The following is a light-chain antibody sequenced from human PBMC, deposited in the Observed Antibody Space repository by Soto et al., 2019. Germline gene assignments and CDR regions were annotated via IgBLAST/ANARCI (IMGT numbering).Light chain of an antibody. CDR3: QNYNSYSEA. V-gene: IGKV1-5*03. CDR1: QTISSW. CDR2: KES. J-gene: IGKJ1*01. Sequence: DIQMTRAPSTLSGSVGDRVTITCRASQTISSWVAWYQQKPGKAPKLMIYKESTLKSGVPSRLSGSGSGTEFNLTISRLQPDDFATYYCQNYNSYSEAFGQGTKVDI.